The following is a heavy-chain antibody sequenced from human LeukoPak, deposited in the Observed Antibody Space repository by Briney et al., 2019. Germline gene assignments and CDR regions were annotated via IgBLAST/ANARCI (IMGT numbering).Heavy chain of an antibody. Sequence: GGSLRLSCAASGSTFSDYYMSWIRQAPGKGLGWVSYISSSGSTIYYADSVKGRFTISRDNAKNSLYLQMNSLRAEDTAVYYCAKDLSFAAGDAFDIWGQGTMVTVSS. V-gene: IGHV3-11*01. CDR2: ISSSGSTI. CDR1: GSTFSDYY. D-gene: IGHD3-16*01. CDR3: AKDLSFAAGDAFDI. J-gene: IGHJ3*02.